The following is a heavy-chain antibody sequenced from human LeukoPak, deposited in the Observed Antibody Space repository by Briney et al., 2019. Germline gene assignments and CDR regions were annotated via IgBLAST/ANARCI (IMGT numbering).Heavy chain of an antibody. J-gene: IGHJ4*02. CDR1: GFTFSSYA. CDR2: ISISGGNT. V-gene: IGHV3-23*01. CDR3: AKGGVNFDY. D-gene: IGHD3-10*01. Sequence: GGSLRLSCAASGFTFSSYAMSWVRQAPGKGLEWDSTISISGGNTYYADSVKGRFTISRDNSNNTLYLQMNSLRAEDTAVYYCAKGGVNFDYWGQGTLVTVSS.